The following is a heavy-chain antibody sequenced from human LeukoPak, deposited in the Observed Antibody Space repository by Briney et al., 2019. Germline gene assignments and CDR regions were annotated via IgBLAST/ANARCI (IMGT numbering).Heavy chain of an antibody. Sequence: ASVKVSCKTSGYTFTSHDINWVRQASGQGLEWMGWMNPNSAATGYAQKFRGRVTMTRNTSISTAYMELNGLRSEDTAVYYCARGADYGGNFDNWGQGTLVTVSA. J-gene: IGHJ4*02. V-gene: IGHV1-8*01. CDR2: MNPNSAAT. CDR1: GYTFTSHD. CDR3: ARGADYGGNFDN. D-gene: IGHD4-23*01.